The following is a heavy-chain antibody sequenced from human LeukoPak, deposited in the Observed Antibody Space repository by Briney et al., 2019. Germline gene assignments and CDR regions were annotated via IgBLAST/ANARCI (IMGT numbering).Heavy chain of an antibody. CDR2: INHSGST. V-gene: IGHV4-34*01. D-gene: IGHD2-15*01. J-gene: IGHJ4*02. Sequence: SETLSLTCAVYGGSFSGYYWSWIRQPPGKGLEWIGEINHSGSTNYNPSLKSRVTISVDTSKNQFSLKLSSVTAADTAVYYCARGPPRVGGSIYFDYWGQGTLVTVSS. CDR1: GGSFSGYY. CDR3: ARGPPRVGGSIYFDY.